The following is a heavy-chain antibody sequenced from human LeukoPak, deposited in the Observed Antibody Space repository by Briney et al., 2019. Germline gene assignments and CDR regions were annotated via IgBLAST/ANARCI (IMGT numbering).Heavy chain of an antibody. J-gene: IGHJ4*02. CDR2: ISPYNENR. D-gene: IGHD3-10*01. CDR3: ARLLGKFRFGELIHRLPNAFDY. V-gene: IGHV1-18*01. CDR1: GYTFIRNG. Sequence: ASVKVSCKASGYTFIRNGISWVRQAPGQGLEWMGWISPYNENRKYLQKLQGRVTLSTDTSTSTAYMELRSLTSDDTAVYYCARLLGKFRFGELIHRLPNAFDYWGQGTLVTVSS.